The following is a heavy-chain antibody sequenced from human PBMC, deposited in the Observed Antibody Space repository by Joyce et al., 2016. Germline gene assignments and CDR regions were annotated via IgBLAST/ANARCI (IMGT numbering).Heavy chain of an antibody. D-gene: IGHD6-6*01. J-gene: IGHJ4*02. Sequence: EVQLVQSGAGVKKPGESLRISCKSSGYNFADYWIAWVRQMPGSGLEWMARIYPGDSDTYYSPSFKGQVTVSADKSINTAFLQWDSLKASDTALYFCARRGYSGSLPTGFDFWGQGTLVTVSS. CDR2: IYPGDSDT. CDR3: ARRGYSGSLPTGFDF. V-gene: IGHV5-51*01. CDR1: GYNFADYW.